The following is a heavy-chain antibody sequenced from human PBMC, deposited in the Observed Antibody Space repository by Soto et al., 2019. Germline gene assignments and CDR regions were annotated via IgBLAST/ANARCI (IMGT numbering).Heavy chain of an antibody. CDR2: IIPIFGTA. CDR3: ASHRYSSSQLTFDY. V-gene: IGHV1-69*13. J-gene: IGHJ4*02. Sequence: SVKVSCKASGGTLSSYAISWVRQAPGQGLEWMGGIIPIFGTANYAQKFQGRVTITADESTSTAYMELSSLRSEDTAVYSCASHRYSSSQLTFDYWGQGTLVTVSS. D-gene: IGHD6-13*01. CDR1: GGTLSSYA.